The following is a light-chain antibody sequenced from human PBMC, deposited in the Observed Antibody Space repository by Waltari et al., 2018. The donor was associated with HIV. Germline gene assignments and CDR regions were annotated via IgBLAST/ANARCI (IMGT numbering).Light chain of an antibody. CDR3: AAWDDSLNGWV. J-gene: IGLJ3*02. Sequence: QSVLTQPPSASGTPGQRVTVSCSGRSSTHGSNPVTWFQQLPGTAPKLLIYSNNQRPSGVPDRFSGSKSGTSASLAITGLQSEDEAHYYCAAWDDSLNGWVFGGGTKPTVL. V-gene: IGLV1-44*01. CDR1: SSTHGSNP. CDR2: SNN.